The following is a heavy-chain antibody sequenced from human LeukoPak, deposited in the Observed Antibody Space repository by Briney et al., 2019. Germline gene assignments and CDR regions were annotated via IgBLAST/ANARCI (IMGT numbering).Heavy chain of an antibody. CDR1: GGSISSGDYY. CDR3: ARDLPYDGNRAFDY. J-gene: IGHJ4*02. Sequence: SETLSLTCTVSGGSISSGDYYWSWIRQPPGKGLEWIGYIYYSGSTYYNPSLKSRVTISVDTSKNQFSLKLSSVTAADTAVYYCARDLPYDGNRAFDYWGQGTLVTVSS. D-gene: IGHD4-23*01. V-gene: IGHV4-30-4*08. CDR2: IYYSGST.